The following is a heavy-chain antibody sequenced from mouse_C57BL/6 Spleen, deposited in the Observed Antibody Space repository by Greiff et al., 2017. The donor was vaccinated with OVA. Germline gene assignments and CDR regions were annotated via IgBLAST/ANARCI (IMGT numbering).Heavy chain of an antibody. CDR1: GFTFSSYA. CDR2: ISDGGSYT. D-gene: IGHD1-1*02. CDR3: AREWSFDY. Sequence: EVKLMESGGGLVKPGGSLKLSCAASGFTFSSYAMSWVRQTPEKRLEWVATISDGGSYTYYPDNVKGRFTISRDNAKNNLYLQMSHLKSEDTAMYYCAREWSFDYWGQGTTLTVSS. J-gene: IGHJ2*01. V-gene: IGHV5-4*01.